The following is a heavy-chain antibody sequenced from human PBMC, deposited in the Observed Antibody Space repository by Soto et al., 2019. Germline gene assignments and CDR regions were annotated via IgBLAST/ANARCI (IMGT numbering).Heavy chain of an antibody. V-gene: IGHV4-59*08. Sequence: SETLSLTCTVSGGSISSYYWSWIRQPPGKGLEWIGYIYYSGSTNYNPSLKSRVTISVDTSKNQFSLKLSSVTAADTAVYYCASRRKGTGYSSGWFEYFQHWGQGTLVTVSS. CDR3: ASRRKGTGYSSGWFEYFQH. J-gene: IGHJ1*01. D-gene: IGHD6-19*01. CDR1: GGSISSYY. CDR2: IYYSGST.